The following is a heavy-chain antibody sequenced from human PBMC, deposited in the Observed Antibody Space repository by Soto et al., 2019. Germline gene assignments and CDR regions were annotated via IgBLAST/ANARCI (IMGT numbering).Heavy chain of an antibody. J-gene: IGHJ4*02. CDR1: GFTFSSYA. CDR3: AKLEEGYYDSSGYYDY. V-gene: IGHV3-23*01. D-gene: IGHD3-22*01. Sequence: SCAASGFTFSSYAMSWVRQAPGKGLEWVSAISGSGGSTYYADSVKGRFTISRDNSKNTLYLQMNSLRAEDTAVYYCAKLEEGYYDSSGYYDYWGQGTLVTVSS. CDR2: ISGSGGST.